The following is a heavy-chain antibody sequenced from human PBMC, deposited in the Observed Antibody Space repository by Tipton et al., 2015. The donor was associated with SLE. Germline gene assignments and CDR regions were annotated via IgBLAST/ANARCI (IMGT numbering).Heavy chain of an antibody. V-gene: IGHV4-39*07. Sequence: TLSLTCTVSGGSISSSSYYWDWIRQPPGKGLEWIGSIYYSGSTYYNPSLKSRVTISVDTSKNQFSLKLSSVTAADTAVYYCARDSSGYSIFFDYWGQGTLVTVSS. CDR2: IYYSGST. D-gene: IGHD3-22*01. J-gene: IGHJ4*02. CDR3: ARDSSGYSIFFDY. CDR1: GGSISSSSYY.